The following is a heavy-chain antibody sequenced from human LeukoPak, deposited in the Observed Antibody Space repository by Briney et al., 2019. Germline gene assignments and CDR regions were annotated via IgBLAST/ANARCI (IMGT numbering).Heavy chain of an antibody. Sequence: GASVQVSCKASGYTFTAHYIHWVRQAPGQGLEWMGQIHSNSGGEKYAQKFQGRVTVLRDTSINTIYMELTSPTSDDTAVYYCAREPYSSSSDRHGRTFDYWGQGTLVTVSS. D-gene: IGHD6-6*01. J-gene: IGHJ4*02. CDR1: GYTFTAHY. V-gene: IGHV1-2*06. CDR3: AREPYSSSSDRHGRTFDY. CDR2: IHSNSGGE.